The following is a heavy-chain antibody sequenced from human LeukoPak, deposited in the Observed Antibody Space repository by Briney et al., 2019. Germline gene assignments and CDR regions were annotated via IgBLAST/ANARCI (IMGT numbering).Heavy chain of an antibody. CDR3: ARGVVKGGYCSSTSCLPWFDP. CDR2: IYHSGST. V-gene: IGHV4-30-2*01. Sequence: SETLSLTCTVSGGSISSGGYYWSWIRQHPGKGLEWIGYIYHSGSTYYNPSLKSRVTISVDRSKNQFSLKLSSVTAADTAVYYCARGVVKGGYCSSTSCLPWFDPWGQGTLVTVSS. J-gene: IGHJ5*02. CDR1: GGSISSGGYY. D-gene: IGHD2-2*01.